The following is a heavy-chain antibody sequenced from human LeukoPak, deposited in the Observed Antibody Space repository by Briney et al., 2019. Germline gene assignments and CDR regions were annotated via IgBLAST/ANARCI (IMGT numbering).Heavy chain of an antibody. CDR3: ATETNGRHYDY. CDR1: GLTFSTSG. D-gene: IGHD1-14*01. CDR2: IRPTGFDR. Sequence: GGSLRLSCTTSGLTFSTSGFNWVRQAPGNGLEWVASIRPTGFDRYHADSIKGRFTISTDNANNFLYLQMDSLRAEDTAVYYCATETNGRHYDYWGQGTLLTVSS. V-gene: IGHV3-21*06. J-gene: IGHJ4*02.